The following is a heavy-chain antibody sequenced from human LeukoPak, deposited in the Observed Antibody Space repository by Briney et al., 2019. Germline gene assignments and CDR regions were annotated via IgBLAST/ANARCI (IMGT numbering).Heavy chain of an antibody. J-gene: IGHJ4*02. CDR3: ARGKYTRFDN. D-gene: IGHD6-6*01. Sequence: SQTLSLTCALSGDIIFTNNVAWKWSRQSPSGGVEWLGRTYYRSKWSFDYAVSVKSRITINADTSKNQFSLQLSSVTPEDTAVYYCARGKYTRFDNWGQGTLVTVSS. V-gene: IGHV6-1*01. CDR1: GDIIFTNNVA. CDR2: TYYRSKWSF.